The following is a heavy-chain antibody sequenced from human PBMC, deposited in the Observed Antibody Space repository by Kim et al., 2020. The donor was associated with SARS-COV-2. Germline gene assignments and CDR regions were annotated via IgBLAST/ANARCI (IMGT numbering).Heavy chain of an antibody. D-gene: IGHD3-22*01. CDR2: IIPIFGTA. Sequence: SVKVSCKASGGTFSSYAISWVRQAPGQGLEWMGGIIPIFGTANYAQKFQGRVTITADESTSTAYMEPSSLRSEDTAVYYCARGGGVGYYDSSGSPRLYYYYYYMDVWGKETAVTVSS. CDR3: ARGGGVGYYDSSGSPRLYYYYYYMDV. CDR1: GGTFSSYA. J-gene: IGHJ6*03. V-gene: IGHV1-69*13.